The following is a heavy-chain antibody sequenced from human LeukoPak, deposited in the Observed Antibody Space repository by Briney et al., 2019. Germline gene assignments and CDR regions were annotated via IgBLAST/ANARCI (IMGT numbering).Heavy chain of an antibody. CDR2: IYTSGST. Sequence: SETLSLTCTVSGGSISSYYWSWIRQPAGKGLEWIGRIYTSGSTNYNPSLKSRVTMSVDTSKNQFSLKLSSVTAADTAVYYCAREGERGYSYGPSFDYWGQGTLVTVSS. J-gene: IGHJ4*02. CDR1: GGSISSYY. D-gene: IGHD5-18*01. CDR3: AREGERGYSYGPSFDY. V-gene: IGHV4-4*07.